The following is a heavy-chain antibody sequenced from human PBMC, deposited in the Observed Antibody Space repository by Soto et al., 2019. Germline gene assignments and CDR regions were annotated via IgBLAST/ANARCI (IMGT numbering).Heavy chain of an antibody. V-gene: IGHV5-10-1*01. D-gene: IGHD3-22*01. CDR3: ARQIYDSDTGPNFQYYFDS. Sequence: PGESLEISCEGCVYSLAGEWIAGVRQKPGKGLEWMGRIDPSDSQTYYSPSLRGHVTISVTKSITTVFLQWSSLRASDTAMYYCARQIYDSDTGPNFQYYFDSWGQGTPVTASS. CDR2: IDPSDSQT. J-gene: IGHJ4*02. CDR1: VYSLAGEW.